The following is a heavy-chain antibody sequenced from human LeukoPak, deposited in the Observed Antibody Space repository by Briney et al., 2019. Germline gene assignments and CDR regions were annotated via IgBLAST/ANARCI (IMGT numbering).Heavy chain of an antibody. CDR3: ARGLAY. CDR1: GFTFSSYW. Sequence: GGSLRLSCAASGFTFSSYWIHWVRQAPGKGLVGVSRTNSDGSSTSYADAVKGRFTISRDNAKNTLYLQMNSLRADDTAVYYCARGLAYWGQGTLVTVSS. J-gene: IGHJ4*02. CDR2: TNSDGSST. V-gene: IGHV3-74*01.